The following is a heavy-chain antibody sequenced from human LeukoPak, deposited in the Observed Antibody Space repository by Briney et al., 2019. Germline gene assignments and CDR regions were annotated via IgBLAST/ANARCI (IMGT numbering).Heavy chain of an antibody. CDR3: ARDRRYCSSTSCYTNWFDP. CDR1: GYTFTSYA. J-gene: IGHJ5*02. V-gene: IGHV7-4-1*02. CDR2: INTNTGNP. D-gene: IGHD2-2*02. Sequence: ASVKVSCKASGYTFTSYAMNWVQQAPGQGLEWMGWINTNTGNPTYAQGFTGRFVFSLDTSVSTAYLQISSLKAEDTAVYYCARDRRYCSSTSCYTNWFDPWGQGTLVTVSS.